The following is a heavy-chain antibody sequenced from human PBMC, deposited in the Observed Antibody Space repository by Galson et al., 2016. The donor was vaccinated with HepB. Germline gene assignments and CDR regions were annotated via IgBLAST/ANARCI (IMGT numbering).Heavy chain of an antibody. D-gene: IGHD3-10*01. V-gene: IGHV3-30*04. Sequence: SLRLSCAASGFSFSSHAMHWVRQGPGKGLQWLAVISFDGRNNYYADSVKGRFTISRDNSKNTLYLQMNSLRAEDTAVYYCAKDLRVPAYSGSGSYWGQGTLVTVSS. CDR2: ISFDGRNN. CDR1: GFSFSSHA. CDR3: AKDLRVPAYSGSGSY. J-gene: IGHJ4*02.